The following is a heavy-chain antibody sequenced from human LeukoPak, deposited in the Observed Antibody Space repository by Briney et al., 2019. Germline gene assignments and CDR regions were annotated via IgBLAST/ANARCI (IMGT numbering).Heavy chain of an antibody. CDR3: ARASGGNPDAFDI. CDR1: GYIFTYYY. Sequence: ASAKVSCKASGYIFTYYYIHWVRQAPGQGLEWMGMINPSGGSTSYVQQFQGRVTMTRDMAASTVYMELSSLRSEDTAVYYCARASGGNPDAFDIWGQGTMVTVSS. D-gene: IGHD4-23*01. CDR2: INPSGGST. J-gene: IGHJ3*02. V-gene: IGHV1-46*01.